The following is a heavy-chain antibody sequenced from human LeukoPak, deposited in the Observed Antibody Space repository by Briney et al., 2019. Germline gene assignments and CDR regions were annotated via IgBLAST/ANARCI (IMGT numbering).Heavy chain of an antibody. J-gene: IGHJ5*01. CDR2: ISASGGTT. V-gene: IGHV3-23*01. CDR1: GFTFNNYA. CDR3: AKEPREYCSSTSCPNWFDS. D-gene: IGHD2-2*01. Sequence: PGGSLRLSCAASGFTFNNYAMSWVRQAPGKGLEWVSAISASGGTTYYADSVKGRFTTSRDNSENTLFLQMNSLRAEDTAVYYCAKEPREYCSSTSCPNWFDSWGQGTLVTVSS.